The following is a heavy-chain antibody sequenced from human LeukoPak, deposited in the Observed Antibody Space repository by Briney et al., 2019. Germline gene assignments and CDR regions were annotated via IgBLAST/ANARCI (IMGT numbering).Heavy chain of an antibody. CDR1: GGSISSSSYY. CDR2: IYYSGST. CDR3: ARHWSLRELLSDAFDI. V-gene: IGHV4-39*01. J-gene: IGHJ3*02. D-gene: IGHD1-26*01. Sequence: PSETLSLTCTVSGGSISSSSYYWGWIRQPPGKGLEWIGSIYYSGSTYYNPSLKSRVTISVDTSKNQFSLKLSSVTAADTAVYYCARHWSLRELLSDAFDIWGQGTMVTVSS.